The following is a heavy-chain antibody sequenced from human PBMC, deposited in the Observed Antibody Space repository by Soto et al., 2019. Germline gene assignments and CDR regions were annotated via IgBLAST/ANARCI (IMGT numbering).Heavy chain of an antibody. CDR3: ARDASRWLLARGDDAFDI. J-gene: IGHJ3*02. Sequence: QVQLVESGGGVVQPGRSLRLSCAASGFTFSSYAMHWVRQAPGKGLEWVAVISYDGSNKYYADSVKGRFTISRDNSKNTLYLQMNSLRAEDTAVYYCARDASRWLLARGDDAFDIWGQGTMVTVSP. D-gene: IGHD2-21*02. V-gene: IGHV3-30-3*01. CDR2: ISYDGSNK. CDR1: GFTFSSYA.